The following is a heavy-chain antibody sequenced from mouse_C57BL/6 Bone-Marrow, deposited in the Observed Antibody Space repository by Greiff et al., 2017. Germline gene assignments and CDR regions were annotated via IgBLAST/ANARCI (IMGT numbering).Heavy chain of an antibody. J-gene: IGHJ2*01. CDR1: GYTFTSYW. V-gene: IGHV1-53*01. CDR3: ARGPYGYNYFDY. CDR2: INPSNGGT. Sequence: QVQLQQPGTELVKPGASVKLSCKASGYTFTSYWMHWVKQRTGQGLEWIGNINPSNGGTNYNDKFKSKATLTVDKSSSTAYMQLSSLTSEDSAVYYCARGPYGYNYFDYWGQGTTLTVSS. D-gene: IGHD2-2*01.